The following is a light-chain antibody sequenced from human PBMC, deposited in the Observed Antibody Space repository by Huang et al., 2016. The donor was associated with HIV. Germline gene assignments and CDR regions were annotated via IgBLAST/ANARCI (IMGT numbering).Light chain of an antibody. CDR2: NAS. CDR1: QSVATL. J-gene: IGKJ4*01. Sequence: EILFTQSPATLSLSPGERATRSCRASQSVATLLAWYQQKPGQAPTLLIYNASTRATGIPARVSGSGSGTDFALTISSLEPEDFAVYCCQQHNRWPTPFGGGTKVDIK. CDR3: QQHNRWPTP. V-gene: IGKV3-11*01.